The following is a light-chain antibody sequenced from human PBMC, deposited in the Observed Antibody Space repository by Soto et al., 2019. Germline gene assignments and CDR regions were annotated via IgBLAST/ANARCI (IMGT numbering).Light chain of an antibody. CDR3: SSYAGSNNVL. J-gene: IGLJ2*01. V-gene: IGLV2-8*01. CDR1: SSDVGGYNY. CDR2: EVS. Sequence: QSVLTQPPSASGSPGQSVTISCTGSSSDVGGYNYVSWYQQHPGKAPKLMIYEVSKWPSGVPDRFSGSKSGNTASLTVSGLQAEDEGDYYCSSYAGSNNVLFGGGTQLTVL.